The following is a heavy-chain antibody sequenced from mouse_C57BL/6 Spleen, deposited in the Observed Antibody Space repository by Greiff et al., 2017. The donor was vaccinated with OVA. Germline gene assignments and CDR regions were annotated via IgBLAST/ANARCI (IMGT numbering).Heavy chain of an antibody. CDR3: ARGYGSSYVDWFAY. CDR1: GFNIKNTY. CDR2: IDPANGNT. V-gene: IGHV14-3*01. Sequence: VQLKESVAELVRPGASVKLSCTASGFNIKNTYMHWVKQRPEQGLEWIGRIDPANGNTKYAPKFQGKATITADTSSNTAYLQLSSLTSEDTAIYYCARGYGSSYVDWFAYWGQGTLVTVSA. J-gene: IGHJ3*01. D-gene: IGHD1-1*01.